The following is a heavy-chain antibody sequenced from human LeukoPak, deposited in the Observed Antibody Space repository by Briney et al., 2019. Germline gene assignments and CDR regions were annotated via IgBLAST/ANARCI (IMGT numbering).Heavy chain of an antibody. J-gene: IGHJ4*02. CDR3: ARLYYYDASGPPL. CDR1: GDYISSSNYY. V-gene: IGHV4-39*01. D-gene: IGHD3-22*01. CDR2: IYYTGRT. Sequence: SETLSLTCSISGDYISSSNYYWGWIRQPPGKGLEWIGNIYYTGRTYYNPSLKSRVSISIDTSKNEFSLKVRSVTAADTAVYYCARLYYYDASGPPLWGQGTLVTVSS.